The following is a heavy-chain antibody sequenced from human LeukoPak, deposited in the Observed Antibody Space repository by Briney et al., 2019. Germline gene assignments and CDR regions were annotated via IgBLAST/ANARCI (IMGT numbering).Heavy chain of an antibody. CDR3: ARLSSGTNNWFDP. D-gene: IGHD6-19*01. V-gene: IGHV4-59*01. J-gene: IGHJ5*02. CDR1: GGPISSYY. Sequence: SETLSLTCTVSGGPISSYYWSWIRQPPGKGLEWIGYIYYSGSTNYNPSLKSRVTISVDTSKNQFSLKLSSVTAADTAVYYCARLSSGTNNWFDPWGQGTLVTVSS. CDR2: IYYSGST.